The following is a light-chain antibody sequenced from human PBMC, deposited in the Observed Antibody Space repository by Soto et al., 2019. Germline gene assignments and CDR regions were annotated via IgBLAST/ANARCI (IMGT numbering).Light chain of an antibody. CDR1: SSNIGSNT. V-gene: IGLV1-44*01. CDR3: AAWDDSLNAYV. Sequence: QSVLTQPPSASGTPGQRVTISCSGSSSNIGSNTVNWYQQLPGTAPKLLIYSNNQRPSGVPDRFSGSKSGTSASLAISGLQSEYEADYYCAAWDDSLNAYVFGTGTKLTVL. CDR2: SNN. J-gene: IGLJ1*01.